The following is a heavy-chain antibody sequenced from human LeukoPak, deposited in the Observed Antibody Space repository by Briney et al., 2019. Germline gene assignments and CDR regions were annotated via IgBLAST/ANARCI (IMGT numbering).Heavy chain of an antibody. CDR1: GYTFTSYD. V-gene: IGHV1-8*01. D-gene: IGHD3-10*01. CDR3: ARIMRVHYGTYYFDF. CDR2: MNPNSGNT. J-gene: IGHJ4*02. Sequence: ASVKVSCKASGYTFTSYDINWVRQATGQGLEWMGWMNPNSGNTGYAQKFQGRVTMTRNTSISTAYMELSSLRSEDTAVYFCARIMRVHYGTYYFDFWGQGTLVTVSS.